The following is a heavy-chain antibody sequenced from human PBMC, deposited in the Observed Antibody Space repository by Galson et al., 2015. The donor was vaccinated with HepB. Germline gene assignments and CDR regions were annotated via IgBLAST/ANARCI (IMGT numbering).Heavy chain of an antibody. CDR1: GFTLSTSGVG. D-gene: IGHD3-10*01. CDR3: AHQRIMVRGVIMGVWFDP. V-gene: IGHV2-5*01. J-gene: IGHJ5*02. Sequence: PALVKPTQTLTLTCTFSGFTLSTSGVGVGWIRQPPGKALEWLALIYWNDDKRYSPSLKSRLTITKDTSKNQVVLTMTNMDPVDTATYYCAHQRIMVRGVIMGVWFDPWGQGTLVTVSS. CDR2: IYWNDDK.